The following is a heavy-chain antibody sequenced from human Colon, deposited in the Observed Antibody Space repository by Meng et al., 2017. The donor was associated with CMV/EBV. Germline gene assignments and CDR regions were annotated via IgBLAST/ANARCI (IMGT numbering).Heavy chain of an antibody. V-gene: IGHV1-2*02. CDR2: INPNSGGT. Sequence: QVQLVMSGHKVKKPGDTMKVSCNASGYTFTGYYMHWVRQAPGQGLEWMGWINPNSGGTNYAQKFQGRVTMTRDTSISTAYMELSRLRSDDTAVYYCARAPYNWNDEGWFDPWGQGTLVTVSS. J-gene: IGHJ5*02. CDR3: ARAPYNWNDEGWFDP. CDR1: GYTFTGYY. D-gene: IGHD1-20*01.